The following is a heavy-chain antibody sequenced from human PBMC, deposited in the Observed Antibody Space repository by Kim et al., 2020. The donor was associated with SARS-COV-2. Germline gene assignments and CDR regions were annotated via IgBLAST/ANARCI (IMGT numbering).Heavy chain of an antibody. Sequence: GGSLRLSCAASGFSISTYWMHWVRQVPGKGLLWLTRIKGDGSGATYADPVKGRFTVFRDNAKNMVYLQIDSLRGEDTALYYCARDFHIAAVDYWGQGTLV. D-gene: IGHD6-13*01. CDR1: GFSISTYW. V-gene: IGHV3-74*03. CDR3: ARDFHIAAVDY. CDR2: IKGDGSGA. J-gene: IGHJ4*02.